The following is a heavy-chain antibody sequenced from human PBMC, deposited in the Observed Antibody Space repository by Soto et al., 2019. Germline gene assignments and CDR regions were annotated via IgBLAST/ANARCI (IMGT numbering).Heavy chain of an antibody. D-gene: IGHD1-26*01. Sequence: SETLSLTCTVSGGSISTYYWNWIRQPPGKGLESIGYIYYSGSANYSPSLKSRVTISVDTSKNEFSLKLSSVTAADTAIYYCARPDREHAMYPAPDHWGQGTMVTVSS. CDR2: IYYSGSA. V-gene: IGHV4-59*01. J-gene: IGHJ4*02. CDR3: ARPDREHAMYPAPDH. CDR1: GGSISTYY.